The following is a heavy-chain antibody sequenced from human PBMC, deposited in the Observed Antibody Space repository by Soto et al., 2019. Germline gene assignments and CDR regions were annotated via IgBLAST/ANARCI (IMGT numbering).Heavy chain of an antibody. CDR2: VSHDGRNT. CDR1: GFTFSDYA. D-gene: IGHD6-19*01. CDR3: AKGGRQWLVTSDFNY. Sequence: VQLVESGGGVVQPGRSLRLPCAASGFTFSDYAMHWVRQAPGKGLEWVAVVSHDGRNTHYADSVKGRFTISRDSSKNTVSLKMTSLRAEDTAVYYCAKGGRQWLVTSDFNYWGQGALVTVSS. J-gene: IGHJ4*02. V-gene: IGHV3-30*18.